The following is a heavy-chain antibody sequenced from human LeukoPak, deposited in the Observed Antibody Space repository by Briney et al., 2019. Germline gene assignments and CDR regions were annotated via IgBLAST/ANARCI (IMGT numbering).Heavy chain of an antibody. Sequence: PGRSLRLSCAASGFTFDDYAMHWVRQAPWKGLEWVSGISWNSGSIGHADSVKGRFTISRDNAKNSLYLQMNSLRAEDTALYYCAKDKNSGWYYYYGMDVWGQGTTVTVSS. CDR1: GFTFDDYA. CDR2: ISWNSGSI. CDR3: AKDKNSGWYYYYGMDV. V-gene: IGHV3-9*01. D-gene: IGHD6-19*01. J-gene: IGHJ6*02.